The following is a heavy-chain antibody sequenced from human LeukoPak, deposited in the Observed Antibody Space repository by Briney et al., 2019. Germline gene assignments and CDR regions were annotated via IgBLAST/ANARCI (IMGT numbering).Heavy chain of an antibody. J-gene: IGHJ3*02. CDR1: GYSFATHW. D-gene: IGHD3-22*01. Sequence: GESLKIPCKGSGYSFATHWIAWVRQVPGKGLEWIGVIHPVDSDTRYSPSFQGQVTISVDKSTSTAYLQWSSLKASDTAMYYCARTNYYETSGWASGLSPFDMWGRGTMVTVSS. CDR2: IHPVDSDT. CDR3: ARTNYYETSGWASGLSPFDM. V-gene: IGHV5-51*01.